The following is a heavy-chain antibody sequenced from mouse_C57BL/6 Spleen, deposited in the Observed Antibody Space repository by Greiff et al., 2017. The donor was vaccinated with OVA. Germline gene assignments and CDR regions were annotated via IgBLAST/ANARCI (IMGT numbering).Heavy chain of an antibody. Sequence: QVQLQESGPGILQSSQTLSLTCSFSGFSLSTSGMGVSWIRQPSGKGLEWLAHIYWDDDKRYNPSLKSRLTISKDTSRNQVFLKITSVDTADTATYYCARRGDYDYGYYFDYWGQGTTLTVSS. V-gene: IGHV8-12*01. CDR2: IYWDDDK. CDR1: GFSLSTSGMG. J-gene: IGHJ2*01. CDR3: ARRGDYDYGYYFDY. D-gene: IGHD2-4*01.